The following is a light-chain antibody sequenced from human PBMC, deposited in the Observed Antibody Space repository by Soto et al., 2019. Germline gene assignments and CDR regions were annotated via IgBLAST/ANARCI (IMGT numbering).Light chain of an antibody. J-gene: IGKJ1*01. CDR1: QTITSNY. V-gene: IGKV3-20*01. CDR2: AAS. Sequence: EIVLTQSPGTLSLSPGEGATLSCRASQTITSNYLAWYQQKPGQAPRLLIYAASTRATGIPDRFSGSGSGEDFTLTVNRLEPDDFAVYYWQHYGSSPRTFGQGTKVDI. CDR3: QHYGSSPRT.